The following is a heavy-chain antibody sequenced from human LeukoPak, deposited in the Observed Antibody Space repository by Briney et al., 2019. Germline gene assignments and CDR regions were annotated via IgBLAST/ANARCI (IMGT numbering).Heavy chain of an antibody. D-gene: IGHD5-18*01. CDR2: ISTSGNT. Sequence: SETLSLTCTVSGGSISGYYWSWIRQPAGKGLEWIGRISTSGNTNYNPSLKSRVTMSVDTSKSQFSLRLSSVTAADTAIYYCARRPTPMAYFDYWGQGTLVTVSS. J-gene: IGHJ4*02. V-gene: IGHV4-4*07. CDR1: GGSISGYY. CDR3: ARRPTPMAYFDY.